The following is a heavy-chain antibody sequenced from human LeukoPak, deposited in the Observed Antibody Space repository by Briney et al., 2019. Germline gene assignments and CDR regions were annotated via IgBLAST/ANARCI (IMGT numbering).Heavy chain of an antibody. Sequence: ASVKVSCKASGYTFTSYDINWVRQAAGQGLEWMGWMNPNSGNTGYAQKFQGRVTMTRNTSISTAYMELSSLRSEDTAVYYCARGIGLGYCSSTSCYFYNWFDPWGQGTLVTVSS. CDR2: MNPNSGNT. V-gene: IGHV1-8*01. CDR1: GYTFTSYD. D-gene: IGHD2-2*01. J-gene: IGHJ5*02. CDR3: ARGIGLGYCSSTSCYFYNWFDP.